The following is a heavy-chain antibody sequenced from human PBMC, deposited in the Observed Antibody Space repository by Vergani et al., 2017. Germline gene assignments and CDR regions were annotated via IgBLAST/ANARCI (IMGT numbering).Heavy chain of an antibody. CDR3: ASKRGACRAAYCHSYDF. V-gene: IGHV4-39*01. D-gene: IGHD2-15*01. J-gene: IGHJ4*02. CDR2: MDYCEST. CDR1: GDSVISTDYH. Sequence: QVQLQESGPGLVKPSETLSLTCTVSGDSVISTDYHLGWIRQPPGKGLEWIGCMDYCESTSYNPSLESRISISFETPKNQFSLMLTSVTAADTAVYYCASKRGACRAAYCHSYDFWGPGTLVGVSS.